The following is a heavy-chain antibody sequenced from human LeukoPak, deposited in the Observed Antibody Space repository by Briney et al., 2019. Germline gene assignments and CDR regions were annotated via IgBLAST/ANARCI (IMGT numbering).Heavy chain of an antibody. V-gene: IGHV3-30*18. CDR3: AKDKSGEFDY. Sequence: ERSLRLSCAASGFTFSSYGMHWVRQAPGKGLEWVAVISYDGSNKYYADSVKGRFTISRDNSKNTLYLQMNSLRAEDTAVYYCAKDKSGEFDYWGQGTLVTVSS. CDR1: GFTFSSYG. D-gene: IGHD1-26*01. J-gene: IGHJ4*02. CDR2: ISYDGSNK.